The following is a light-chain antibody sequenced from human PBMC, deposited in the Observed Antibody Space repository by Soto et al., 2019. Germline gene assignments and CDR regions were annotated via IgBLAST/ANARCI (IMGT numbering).Light chain of an antibody. CDR2: TSG. V-gene: IGKV1-39*01. J-gene: IGKJ2*01. CDR1: QRITTY. CDR3: QQTYSTPYT. Sequence: IPLTQSPSSLSASVGDRVTITCRASQRITTYLNWYQQKPGNAPKLLITTSGTLQRGVPSRFSGSGSGTDFILTITSLQREDFATYFCQQTYSTPYTFGQGTKLEIK.